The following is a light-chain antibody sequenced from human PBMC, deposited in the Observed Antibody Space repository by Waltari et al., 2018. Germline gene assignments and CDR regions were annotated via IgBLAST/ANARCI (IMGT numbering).Light chain of an antibody. CDR1: SSNIGSNA. CDR3: ATWDDRQTGYVV. Sequence: QSALTQPPSASGTPGQRVIISCSGSSSNIGSNAVSWYRQFPGTAPRLLIYSNSEPASGVPDRFSGSQSGPSASLTIRGLQSDDAADYYCATWDDRQTGYVVFGGGTKLTVL. V-gene: IGLV1-44*01. J-gene: IGLJ2*01. CDR2: SNS.